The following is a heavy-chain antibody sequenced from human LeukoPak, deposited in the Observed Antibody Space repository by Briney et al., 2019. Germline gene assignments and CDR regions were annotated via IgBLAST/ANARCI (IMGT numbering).Heavy chain of an antibody. CDR3: AGEGDYYDSSRFDY. Sequence: SETLSLTCTVSGGSIRGYYWSWIRQPPGKGLEYIGYIYYSGITNYNPSLKSRVTISVDTSKNQFSLKLSSVPAADTAVYYCAGEGDYYDSSRFDYWGQGTLVIVSS. V-gene: IGHV4-59*12. D-gene: IGHD3-22*01. CDR1: GGSIRGYY. CDR2: IYYSGIT. J-gene: IGHJ4*02.